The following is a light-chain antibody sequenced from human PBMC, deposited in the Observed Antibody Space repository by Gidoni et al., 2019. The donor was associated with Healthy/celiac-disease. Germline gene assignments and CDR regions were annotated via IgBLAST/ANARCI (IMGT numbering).Light chain of an antibody. CDR3: QQXGSSPYT. Sequence: IVLTQSPGTLSLSPGERATLSCRASQSVSSSYLAWYQQKPGQAPRLLIYGASSRATALPDRXXXSGXXTDFTLTISRLEPEDFAVYYCQQXGSSPYTFGQGTKLEIK. V-gene: IGKV3-20*01. CDR2: GAS. CDR1: QSVSSSY. J-gene: IGKJ2*01.